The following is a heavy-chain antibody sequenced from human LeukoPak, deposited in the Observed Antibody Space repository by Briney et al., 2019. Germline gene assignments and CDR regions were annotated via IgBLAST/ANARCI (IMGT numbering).Heavy chain of an antibody. CDR3: ARGDTLSDLNAFDI. V-gene: IGHV3-48*02. J-gene: IGHJ3*02. CDR2: ITVSSTV. Sequence: GGSLRLSCAASGFTCSSYTMNWVRRAPGKGLEWVSYITVSSTVYYAGSVQGRFTISRDNAKNSLYLQMNSLRDEDTAVYYCARGDTLSDLNAFDIWGQGTMVTVSS. CDR1: GFTCSSYT.